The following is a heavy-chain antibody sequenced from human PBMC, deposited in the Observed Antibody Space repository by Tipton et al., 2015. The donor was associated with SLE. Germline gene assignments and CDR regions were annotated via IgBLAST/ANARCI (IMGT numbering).Heavy chain of an antibody. CDR1: GFTFSSYG. Sequence: QLVQSGGGLVQPGGSLRLSCAASGFTFSSYGMSWVRQAPGKGLEWVANIKQDGSEKYYVDSVKGRFTISRDNAKNSLYLQMNSLRAEDTALYYCARDLVTTSYYFDYWGQGTLVTVSS. J-gene: IGHJ4*02. CDR2: IKQDGSEK. D-gene: IGHD4-17*01. V-gene: IGHV3-7*03. CDR3: ARDLVTTSYYFDY.